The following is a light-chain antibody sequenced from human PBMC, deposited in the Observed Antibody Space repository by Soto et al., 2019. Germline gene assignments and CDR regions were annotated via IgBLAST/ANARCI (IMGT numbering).Light chain of an antibody. CDR2: GAS. V-gene: IGKV3-20*01. J-gene: IGKJ1*01. CDR1: QSVSSDY. CDR3: QPYGDSPTWT. Sequence: EIVLTQSPGTLSLSPGERATIACRASQSVSSDYLAWYQQRPGQAPRLLMYGASSRATGISDRFSGSGSGTDFTLTISRLEPEDFAVYYCQPYGDSPTWTFGQGTKVEIK.